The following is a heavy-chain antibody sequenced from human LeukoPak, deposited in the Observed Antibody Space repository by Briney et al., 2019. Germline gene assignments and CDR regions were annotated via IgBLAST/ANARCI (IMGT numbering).Heavy chain of an antibody. CDR1: GFTFSSYS. CDR2: ISSSSSYI. J-gene: IGHJ2*01. V-gene: IGHV3-21*01. CDR3: ARGVGATSRYFDL. D-gene: IGHD1-26*01. Sequence: GGSLRLSCAASGFTFSSYSMNWVRQAPGKGLEWVSSISSSSSYIYYADSVKGRFTISRDNAKNSLYLQMNSLRAEDTAVYYCARGVGATSRYFDLWGRGTLVTVSS.